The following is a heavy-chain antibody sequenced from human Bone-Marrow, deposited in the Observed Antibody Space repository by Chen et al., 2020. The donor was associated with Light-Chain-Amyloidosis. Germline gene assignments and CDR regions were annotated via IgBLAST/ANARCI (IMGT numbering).Heavy chain of an antibody. CDR3: ARRRDGYNFDY. CDR2: IYPDDSDA. D-gene: IGHD5-12*01. V-gene: IGHV5-51*01. CDR1: GYTFPNYW. Sequence: EVQLEQSGPEVKKPGESLKISCKGSGYTFPNYWIGWVRQMPGKGLEWMGVIYPDDSDARYGPASEGQVTIPADKSITTADRQWRSLNASDTAMYYCARRRDGYNFDYWGQGTLVTVSS. J-gene: IGHJ4*02.